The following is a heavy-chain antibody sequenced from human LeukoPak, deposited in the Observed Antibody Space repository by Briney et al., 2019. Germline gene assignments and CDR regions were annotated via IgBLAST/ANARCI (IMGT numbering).Heavy chain of an antibody. J-gene: IGHJ3*02. CDR1: GGSISSYY. Sequence: SETLSLTCTVSGGSISSYYWSWIRQPAGKGLEWIGRIYTSGSTNYNPSLKSRVTMSVDTSKNQFSLKLSSVTAADTAVYYCARGVTYYYDSSGYSRAFDIWGQGTMVTVSS. D-gene: IGHD3-22*01. CDR3: ARGVTYYYDSSGYSRAFDI. CDR2: IYTSGST. V-gene: IGHV4-4*07.